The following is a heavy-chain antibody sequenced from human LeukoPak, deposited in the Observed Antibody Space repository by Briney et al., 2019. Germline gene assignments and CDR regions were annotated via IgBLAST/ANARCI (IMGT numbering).Heavy chain of an antibody. CDR2: INHSGIT. V-gene: IGHV4-34*01. Sequence: SETRSLTGAVYGGSFSGYYWSWIRQPPGKGLDWSGEINHSGITNDNPSLNSPVPISVDTSKNQFSLKLSSVTAADTAVYYCARGPFYGDYFILLDGNWFDPWGQGTLVTVSS. CDR1: GGSFSGYY. J-gene: IGHJ5*02. CDR3: ARGPFYGDYFILLDGNWFDP. D-gene: IGHD4-17*01.